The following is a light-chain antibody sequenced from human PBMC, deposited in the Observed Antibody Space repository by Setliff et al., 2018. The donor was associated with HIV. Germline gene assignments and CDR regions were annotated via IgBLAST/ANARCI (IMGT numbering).Light chain of an antibody. Sequence: ALAQPASVSGSPGQSITISCTGTSRDVGGYNFVSWYQQAPGTTPKLIIYEVTNRPSGVPDRFSGSKSGNAASLLISGLQPEDEAHYYCCSYTTRSTGVFGGGTKVTVL. CDR1: SRDVGGYNF. J-gene: IGLJ3*02. V-gene: IGLV2-14*01. CDR3: CSYTTRSTGV. CDR2: EVT.